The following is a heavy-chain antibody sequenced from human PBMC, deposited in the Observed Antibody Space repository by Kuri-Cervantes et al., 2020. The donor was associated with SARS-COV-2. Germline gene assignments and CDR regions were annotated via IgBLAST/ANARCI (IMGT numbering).Heavy chain of an antibody. CDR3: ARATGLPGYFDY. CDR2: FDPEDGET. V-gene: IGHV1-24*01. Sequence: ASVKVSCKVSGYTLTELSMHWVRQAPGKGLEWMGGFDPEDGETIYAQKFQGRVTITTDESTSTAYMELSSLRSEDTAVYYCARATGLPGYFDYWGQGTLVTVSS. J-gene: IGHJ4*02. CDR1: GYTLTELS.